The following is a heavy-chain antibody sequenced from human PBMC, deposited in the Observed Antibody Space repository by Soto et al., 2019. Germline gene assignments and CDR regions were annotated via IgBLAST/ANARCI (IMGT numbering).Heavy chain of an antibody. CDR1: GFTFDDYA. Sequence: GGSLRLSCGASGFTFDDYAMHWVRQAPGKGLEWVSGISWNSGSIGYADSVKGRFTISRDNAKNSLYLQMNSLRAEDTALYYCARKPSSGWYYFDYWGQGTLVTVSS. V-gene: IGHV3-9*01. CDR2: ISWNSGSI. CDR3: ARKPSSGWYYFDY. D-gene: IGHD6-19*01. J-gene: IGHJ4*02.